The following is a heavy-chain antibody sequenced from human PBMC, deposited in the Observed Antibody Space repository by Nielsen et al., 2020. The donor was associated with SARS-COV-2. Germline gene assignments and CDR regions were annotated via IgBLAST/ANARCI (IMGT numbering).Heavy chain of an antibody. J-gene: IGHJ4*02. CDR1: GGSISSSSNY. CDR3: ARSLIAAAGTGYFDY. CDR2: IYYRGST. V-gene: IGHV4-39*07. Sequence: SETLSLTCTVSGGSISSSSNYWGWIRQPPGKGLQWIGNIYYRGSTYSNPSLKSRVTISVDTSKNQFSLNLSSLTAADTAVYYCARSLIAAAGTGYFDYWGQGTLVTVSS. D-gene: IGHD6-13*01.